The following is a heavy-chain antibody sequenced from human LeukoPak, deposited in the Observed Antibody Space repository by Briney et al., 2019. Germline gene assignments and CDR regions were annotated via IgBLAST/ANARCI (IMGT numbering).Heavy chain of an antibody. CDR1: GITFNNYA. D-gene: IGHD5-18*01. V-gene: IGHV3-23*01. CDR3: AGRLTGYSSGYIR. J-gene: IGHJ4*02. Sequence: GGSLRLSCVASGITFNNYAVSWVRQAPEKGLDWVSVISGSAHKVRYADSVKGRFTISRDNSENIVYLQMNNLRVEDTAVYYCAGRLTGYSSGYIRWGQGTLVTVSS. CDR2: ISGSAHKV.